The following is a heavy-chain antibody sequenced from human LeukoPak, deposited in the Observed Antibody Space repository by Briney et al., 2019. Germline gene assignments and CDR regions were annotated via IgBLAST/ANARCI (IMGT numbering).Heavy chain of an antibody. D-gene: IGHD3-22*01. V-gene: IGHV3-7*04. CDR1: GCTFSSYW. CDR3: ARAFYDSSGYYYPIGY. Sequence: GGSLRLSCAASGCTFSSYWMDWVRQAPGKGLEWVANIKQEGSEKYYVDSVKGRFTISRDNGKNSLYLQMNSLRAEDTAVYYCARAFYDSSGYYYPIGYWGQGTLVTVSS. J-gene: IGHJ4*02. CDR2: IKQEGSEK.